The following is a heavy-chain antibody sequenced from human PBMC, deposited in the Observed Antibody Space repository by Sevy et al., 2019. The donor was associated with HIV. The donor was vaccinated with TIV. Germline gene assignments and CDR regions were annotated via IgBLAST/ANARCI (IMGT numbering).Heavy chain of an antibody. J-gene: IGHJ4*02. CDR3: AGGTRGTFGN. CDR1: GFTFSNYW. V-gene: IGHV3-74*01. Sequence: GGSLRLSCAASGFTFSNYWMHWVRQAPGKGLVWVSHINTDGESIRYADSVKGRFTISRDNAKNTLYLQVNSLRAEDTAVYYCAGGTRGTFGNWGQGTLVTVSS. D-gene: IGHD1-26*01. CDR2: INTDGESI.